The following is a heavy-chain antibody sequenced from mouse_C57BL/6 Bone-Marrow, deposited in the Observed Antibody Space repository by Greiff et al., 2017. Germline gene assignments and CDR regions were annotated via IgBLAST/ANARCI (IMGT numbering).Heavy chain of an antibody. V-gene: IGHV5-4*03. CDR1: GFTFSSYA. Sequence: EVKLVESGGGLVKPGGSLKLSCAASGFTFSSYAMSWVRQTPEKRLEWVATISDGGSYTYYPDNVKGRFTISRDNAKNNLYQQMSHLKSEDTAMYYCARGLLRDYWGQGTTLTVSS. D-gene: IGHD3-1*01. J-gene: IGHJ2*01. CDR2: ISDGGSYT. CDR3: ARGLLRDY.